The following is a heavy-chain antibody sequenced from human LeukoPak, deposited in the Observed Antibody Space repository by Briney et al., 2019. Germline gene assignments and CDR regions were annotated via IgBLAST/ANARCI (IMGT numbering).Heavy chain of an antibody. D-gene: IGHD6-13*01. Sequence: GASVKVSCKSSGYTFTSYAMNWVRQAPGQGLEWMGWISTNTGNPTYAQGFTGRFVFSLDASVSTAYLQISSLKAEDTAVYYCARDLRFGSSDYWGQGTLVTVSS. J-gene: IGHJ4*02. CDR3: ARDLRFGSSDY. CDR2: ISTNTGNP. CDR1: GYTFTSYA. V-gene: IGHV7-4-1*02.